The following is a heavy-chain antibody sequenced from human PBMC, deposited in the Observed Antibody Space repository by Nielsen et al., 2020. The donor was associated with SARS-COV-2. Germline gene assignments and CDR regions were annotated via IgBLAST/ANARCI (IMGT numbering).Heavy chain of an antibody. CDR1: GFTFSSYS. CDR2: ISSSGSTI. V-gene: IGHV3-48*04. J-gene: IGHJ5*02. CDR3: ARGRYSSGWYEAGDWFDP. D-gene: IGHD6-19*01. Sequence: GESLKISCAASGFTFSSYSMNWVRQAPGKGLEWVSYISSSGSTIYYADSVKGRFTISRDNAKNSLYLQMNSLRAEDTAVYYCARGRYSSGWYEAGDWFDPWGQGTLVTVSS.